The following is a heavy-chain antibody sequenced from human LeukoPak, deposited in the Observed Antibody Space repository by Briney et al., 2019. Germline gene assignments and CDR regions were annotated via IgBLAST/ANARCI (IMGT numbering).Heavy chain of an antibody. CDR3: ARSQNYYGSGDY. V-gene: IGHV4-61*03. Sequence: SETLSLTCTVSGDSVNNGNYYWSWLRQPPGKALEWIGYIYYTGKTYYNPSLEGRVTILVDTSRNHFSVKLSSVTAADTAVYYCARSQNYYGSGDYWSQGTLVTVSS. J-gene: IGHJ4*02. CDR2: IYYTGKT. CDR1: GDSVNNGNYY. D-gene: IGHD3-10*01.